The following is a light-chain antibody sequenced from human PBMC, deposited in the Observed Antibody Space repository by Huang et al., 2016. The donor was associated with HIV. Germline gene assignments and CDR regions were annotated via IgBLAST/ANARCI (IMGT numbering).Light chain of an antibody. CDR2: EVS. V-gene: IGKV2D-29*01. J-gene: IGKJ2*01. CDR1: QSLLHSDGKTY. Sequence: DIVMTQTPLSLSVTPGQPASISCKSSQSLLHSDGKTYLYWYLQKPGPPPQLLIYEVSNLFSGVPERFSGSGSGTDFTVKISRVEAEDVGVYYCMHSTQHPYTFGQGTKLEIK. CDR3: MHSTQHPYT.